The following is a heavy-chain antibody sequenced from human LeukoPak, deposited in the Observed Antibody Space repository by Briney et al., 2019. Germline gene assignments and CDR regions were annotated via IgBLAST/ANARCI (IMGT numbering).Heavy chain of an antibody. CDR1: GGSISSSSYY. D-gene: IGHD3-22*01. Sequence: PSETLSLTCTVSGGSISSSSYYWGWIRQPPGKGLEWIGSIYYSGSTYYNPSLKSRVTISVDTSKNQFSLKLSSVPAADTAVYYCARQYDYYDSSGYYYGGAPGRPRKGRWFDPWGQGTLVTVSS. V-gene: IGHV4-39*01. CDR3: ARQYDYYDSSGYYYGGAPGRPRKGRWFDP. J-gene: IGHJ5*02. CDR2: IYYSGST.